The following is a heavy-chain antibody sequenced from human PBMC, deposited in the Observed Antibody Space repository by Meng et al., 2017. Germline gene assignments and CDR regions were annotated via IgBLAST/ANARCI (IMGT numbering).Heavy chain of an antibody. CDR1: GGSFSGYY. Sequence: SETLSLTCAVYGGSFSGYYWSWIRQPPGKGLEWIGEINHSGSTNYNPSLKSRVTISVDTSKNQFSLKLSSVTAADTAVYYCARTRRPLGGTFDYWGQGTLVTVSS. J-gene: IGHJ4*02. CDR2: INHSGST. V-gene: IGHV4-34*01. D-gene: IGHD3-16*01. CDR3: ARTRRPLGGTFDY.